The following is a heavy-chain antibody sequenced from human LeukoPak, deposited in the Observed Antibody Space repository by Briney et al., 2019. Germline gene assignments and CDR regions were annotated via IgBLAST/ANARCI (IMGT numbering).Heavy chain of an antibody. CDR1: GGSISSGGYY. D-gene: IGHD3-22*01. CDR2: IYYSGST. Sequence: PSETLSLTCTVSGGSISSGGYYWSCIRQHPGKGLEWIGYIYYSGSTYYNPSLKSRVTISVDTSKNQFYLKLSSVTAADTAVYYCARINYYYSSGIDYWGQGTLVTVSS. CDR3: ARINYYYSSGIDY. J-gene: IGHJ4*02. V-gene: IGHV4-31*03.